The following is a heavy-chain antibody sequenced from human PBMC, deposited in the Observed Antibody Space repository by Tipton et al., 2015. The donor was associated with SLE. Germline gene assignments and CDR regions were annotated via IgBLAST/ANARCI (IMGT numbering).Heavy chain of an antibody. CDR3: AVVPAAINAFDI. J-gene: IGHJ3*02. Sequence: QSGAEAKKPGSSVKVSCKASGGTFSSYAISWVRQAPGQGLEWMGGIIPIFGTANYAQKFQGRVTITTDESTSTAYMELSSLRSEDTAVYYCAVVPAAINAFDIWGQGTMVTVSS. D-gene: IGHD2-2*02. CDR2: IIPIFGTA. V-gene: IGHV1-69*05. CDR1: GGTFSSYA.